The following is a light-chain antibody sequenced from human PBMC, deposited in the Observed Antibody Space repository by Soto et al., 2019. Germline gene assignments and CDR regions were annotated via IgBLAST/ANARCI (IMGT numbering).Light chain of an antibody. Sequence: QSVLTQPASVSGSLGQSITISCTGTSSDVGGYNYVSWYQQQPGKAPKLMISEVSNRPSGISNRFSGSKSGNTASLIISGLQAEDEADYYCCSFTSSTTYVFGTGTKVTAL. CDR3: CSFTSSTTYV. CDR1: SSDVGGYNY. J-gene: IGLJ1*01. V-gene: IGLV2-14*01. CDR2: EVS.